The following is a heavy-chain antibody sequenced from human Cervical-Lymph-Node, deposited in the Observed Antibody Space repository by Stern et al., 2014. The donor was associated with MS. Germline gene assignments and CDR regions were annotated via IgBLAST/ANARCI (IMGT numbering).Heavy chain of an antibody. CDR2: IYYSGST. Sequence: QVQLVQSGPGLVKPSETLSLTCTVSGGSISGYDCSWIRQPPGKGLEWLGHIYYSGSTNYMPSLKSRVSISIDTPKNQFSLKLSSVTAADTAVYYCARSRDAYSPLAYWGQGALVTVSS. J-gene: IGHJ4*02. CDR3: ARSRDAYSPLAY. D-gene: IGHD5-24*01. V-gene: IGHV4-59*01. CDR1: GGSISGYD.